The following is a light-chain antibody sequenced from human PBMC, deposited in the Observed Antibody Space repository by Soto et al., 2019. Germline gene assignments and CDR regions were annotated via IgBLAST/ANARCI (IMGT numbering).Light chain of an antibody. CDR3: AAWGDSLNGFFV. V-gene: IGLV1-44*01. CDR1: SSDIGINT. J-gene: IGLJ1*01. Sequence: QSVLAQPPSASGTPGQRVTVSCSGSSSDIGINTVNWYQHLPGTAPKLLIYNSDQRPSGVPDRISGSKSGTSASLAIGGLQSEDEADYYCAAWGDSLNGFFVFGTGTKVTVL. CDR2: NSD.